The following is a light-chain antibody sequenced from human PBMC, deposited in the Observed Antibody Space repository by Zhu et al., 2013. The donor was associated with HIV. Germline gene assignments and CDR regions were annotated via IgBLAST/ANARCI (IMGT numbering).Light chain of an antibody. CDR3: QQRSKWPPFT. V-gene: IGKV3-11*01. Sequence: DIVLTQSPGTLSLSPGEGATLSCRASQSVGNNFLAWYQQKPGQAPRLLISGTSSRATGIPARFSGSGSGTEFTLTINSLEPEDFTVYYCQQRSKWPPFTFGQGTKLEIK. J-gene: IGKJ2*01. CDR2: GTS. CDR1: QSVGNN.